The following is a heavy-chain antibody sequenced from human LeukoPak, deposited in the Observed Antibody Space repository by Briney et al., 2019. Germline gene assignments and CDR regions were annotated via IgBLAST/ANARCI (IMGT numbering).Heavy chain of an antibody. D-gene: IGHD5-18*01. CDR3: ARGRRIQLWYLLYDH. Sequence: GRSLRLSCAASGFTFSSYAMHWVRQAPGKGLEWVAVISYDGSNKYYADSVKGRFTISRDNSKNTLYLQMNSLRAEDTAVYYCARGRRIQLWYLLYDHWGQGTLVTVSS. CDR1: GFTFSSYA. V-gene: IGHV3-30*04. CDR2: ISYDGSNK. J-gene: IGHJ4*02.